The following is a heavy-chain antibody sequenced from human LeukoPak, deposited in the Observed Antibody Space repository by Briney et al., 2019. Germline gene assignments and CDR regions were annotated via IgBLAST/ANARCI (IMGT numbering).Heavy chain of an antibody. Sequence: GGSLRLSCAASGFTFSSYGMHWVRQAPGKGLEWVAVISYDGSNKYYADSVKGRFTISRDNSKNTLYLQMNSLRAEDTAVYYCAKAWGELAAAGAFDIWGQGTMVTVSS. J-gene: IGHJ3*02. CDR3: AKAWGELAAAGAFDI. CDR1: GFTFSSYG. CDR2: ISYDGSNK. V-gene: IGHV3-30*18. D-gene: IGHD6-13*01.